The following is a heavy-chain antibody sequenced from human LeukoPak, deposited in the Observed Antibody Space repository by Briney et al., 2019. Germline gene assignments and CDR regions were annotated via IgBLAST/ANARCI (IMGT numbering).Heavy chain of an antibody. D-gene: IGHD5-18*01. V-gene: IGHV1-8*01. Sequence: GAAVKVSCKASGYTFTSYDINWVGQTTGQGLEGMGWMNPNSGKTGYAQKFQGRGTMTRKTAISTAYMQLSSLRSDDTAVYYCARGYSSAYYYYYMDVWGKGTTVTISS. CDR1: GYTFTSYD. J-gene: IGHJ6*03. CDR3: ARGYSSAYYYYYMDV. CDR2: MNPNSGKT.